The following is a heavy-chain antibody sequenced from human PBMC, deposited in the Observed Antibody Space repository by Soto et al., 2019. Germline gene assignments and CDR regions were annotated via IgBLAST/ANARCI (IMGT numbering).Heavy chain of an antibody. J-gene: IGHJ4*02. D-gene: IGHD2-15*01. CDR2: IYYSGST. CDR3: ARATRRNCSGGSCYRDGFDY. CDR1: GGSISSGGYY. V-gene: IGHV4-31*03. Sequence: QVQLQESGPGLVKPSQTLSLTCTVSGGSISSGGYYWSWIRQHPGKGLEWIGYIYYSGSTYYNPSLKSRVTISVDTSKTQFSLKLSSVTAADTAVYYCARATRRNCSGGSCYRDGFDYWGQGTLVTVSS.